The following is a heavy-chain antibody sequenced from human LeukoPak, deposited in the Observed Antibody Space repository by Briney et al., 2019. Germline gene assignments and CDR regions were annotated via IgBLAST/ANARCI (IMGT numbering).Heavy chain of an antibody. V-gene: IGHV4-59*08. Sequence: SETLSLTCTVSGVSISSYYWSWIRQPPGKGLEWIGYIYYSGSTNYNPSLKSRVTISVDTSKNQFSLKLNSVTAADTAVYYCATSYYSGFEYYFDYWGQGTLVTVSS. J-gene: IGHJ4*02. CDR1: GVSISSYY. D-gene: IGHD5-12*01. CDR2: IYYSGST. CDR3: ATSYYSGFEYYFDY.